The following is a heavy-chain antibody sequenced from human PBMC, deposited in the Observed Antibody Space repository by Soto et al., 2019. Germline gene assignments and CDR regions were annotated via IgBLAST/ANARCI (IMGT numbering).Heavy chain of an antibody. CDR3: AREGASGFGMDV. CDR1: GVSIRRYY. V-gene: IGHV4-4*07. D-gene: IGHD1-26*01. J-gene: IGHJ6*02. Sequence: LSRSCSDAGVSIRRYYWRLVRTPEGKALEWIGRIYPTGTTNYNPSLRSRVIMLVDTSKNQFSLTVTSVTAADTAVYYCAREGASGFGMDVWGQGTMVT. CDR2: IYPTGTT.